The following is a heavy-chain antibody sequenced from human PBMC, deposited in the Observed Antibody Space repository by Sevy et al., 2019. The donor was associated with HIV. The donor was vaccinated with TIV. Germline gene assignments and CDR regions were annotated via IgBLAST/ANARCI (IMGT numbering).Heavy chain of an antibody. CDR2: IKEDDTFK. Sequence: GGSLRLSCAASGFNIESYWMNWVRQAPGKPLEWVANIKEDDTFKYYVDSVQGRFTIFRDNGRNLVYLVMNNLRVEDTALYYCVRAIQSEGSFWGQGTLVTVSS. CDR1: GFNIESYW. D-gene: IGHD2-2*02. V-gene: IGHV3-7*04. CDR3: VRAIQSEGSF. J-gene: IGHJ4*02.